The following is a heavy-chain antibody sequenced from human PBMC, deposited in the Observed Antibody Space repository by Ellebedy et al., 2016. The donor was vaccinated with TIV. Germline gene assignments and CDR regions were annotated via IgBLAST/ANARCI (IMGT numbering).Heavy chain of an antibody. V-gene: IGHV1-69*04. CDR3: ARPYCSSTSCYSVAAFDI. Sequence: AASVKVSCKASGGTFSSYAISWVRQAPGQGLEWMGRIIPILGIANYAQKFQGRVTITADKSTSTAYMELSSLRSEDTAVYYCARPYCSSTSCYSVAAFDIWGQGTMVTVSS. D-gene: IGHD2-2*01. J-gene: IGHJ3*02. CDR2: IIPILGIA. CDR1: GGTFSSYA.